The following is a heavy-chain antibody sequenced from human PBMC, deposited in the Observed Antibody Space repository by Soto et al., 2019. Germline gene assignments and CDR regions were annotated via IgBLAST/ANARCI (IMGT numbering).Heavy chain of an antibody. Sequence: ASVKVSCKASGYTFTSYYMHWVRQAPGQGLEWMGIINPSGGSTSYAQKFQGRVTMTRDTSTSTVYMELSSLRSEDTAVYYCARDAPNSSSWFNPFWYWGQGTLVTVSS. V-gene: IGHV1-46*01. CDR2: INPSGGST. CDR1: GYTFTSYY. CDR3: ARDAPNSSSWFNPFWY. D-gene: IGHD6-13*01. J-gene: IGHJ4*02.